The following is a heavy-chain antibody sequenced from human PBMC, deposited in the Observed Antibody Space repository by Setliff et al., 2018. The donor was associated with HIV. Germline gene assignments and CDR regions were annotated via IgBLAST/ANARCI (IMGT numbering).Heavy chain of an antibody. V-gene: IGHV4-34*01. CDR2: INHSGST. J-gene: IGHJ5*02. D-gene: IGHD3-10*01. CDR1: GGSFSGHS. Sequence: SETLSLTCAVYGGSFSGHSWSWIRQPPGKGLEWIGQINHSGSTNYNPSLKSRVTISVDTSKNQFSLNLSSVTAADTAVYYCARLHTDYGSWYFDAWGPGTLVTVS. CDR3: ARLHTDYGSWYFDA.